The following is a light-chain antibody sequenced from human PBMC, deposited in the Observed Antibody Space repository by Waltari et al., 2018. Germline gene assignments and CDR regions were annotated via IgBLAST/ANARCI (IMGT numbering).Light chain of an antibody. CDR1: QTISNY. Sequence: DIQMTQSPSSLSASVGDRVTITCRASQTISNYLNWYQQQPGKAPKLLIYAASSLQSGVPSRFSGSGSGTDFTITISSLQPEDFATYYCQQSYITPPVFGQGTKVEIK. J-gene: IGKJ1*01. CDR3: QQSYITPPV. V-gene: IGKV1-39*01. CDR2: AAS.